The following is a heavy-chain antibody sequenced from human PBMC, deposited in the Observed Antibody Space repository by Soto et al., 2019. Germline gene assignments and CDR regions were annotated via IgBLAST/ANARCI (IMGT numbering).Heavy chain of an antibody. V-gene: IGHV3-23*01. CDR1: GFTFSTYT. CDR3: AKARCITTDCYVPDY. Sequence: EVQLLESGGGLVQPGGSLRLSCVASGFTFSTYTMSWVRQAPGKGLEWVSVISGSGGRPSYADSVQGRFSISRDNPKNTLYIQMNGLRGEDTARYYCAKARCITTDCYVPDYWGQGTLVTVSS. J-gene: IGHJ4*02. D-gene: IGHD3-10*01. CDR2: ISGSGGRP.